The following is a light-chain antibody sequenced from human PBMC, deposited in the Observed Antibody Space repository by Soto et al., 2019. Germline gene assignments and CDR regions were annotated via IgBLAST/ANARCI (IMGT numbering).Light chain of an antibody. J-gene: IGKJ4*01. CDR1: QSLLDSDDGNTY. CDR2: TVS. Sequence: DIVITQTPLSLTVTPGEPASISCSSSQSLLDSDDGNTYLDWYLQKPGQSPQLLIYTVSYRASGVPDRFSGSGSGTDFTLKISRVEAEDVGVYYCMQRIEFPLTFGGGTKVDIK. CDR3: MQRIEFPLT. V-gene: IGKV2-40*01.